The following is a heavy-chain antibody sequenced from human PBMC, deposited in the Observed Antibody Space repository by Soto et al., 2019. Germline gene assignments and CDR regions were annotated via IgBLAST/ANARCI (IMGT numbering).Heavy chain of an antibody. Sequence: SETLSLTCSLYGGSLSGYYWSWIRQPPGKGLEWIGEISPSGTTNYSLSLKSRVSISVDTSKNQFSLNLTSLTAADTAVYYCARAPKVSGSAQTRPDFWGQGSLVTVSS. CDR2: ISPSGTT. CDR3: ARAPKVSGSAQTRPDF. J-gene: IGHJ4*02. D-gene: IGHD6-6*01. CDR1: GGSLSGYY. V-gene: IGHV4-34*01.